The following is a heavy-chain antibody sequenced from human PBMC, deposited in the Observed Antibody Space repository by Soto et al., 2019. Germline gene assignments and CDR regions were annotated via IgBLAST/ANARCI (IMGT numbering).Heavy chain of an antibody. Sequence: QVQLQESGPGLVKPSETLSLICTVAGGSISSYYWNWIRQPAGKGLEWIGRIYTSGKTNYKPSLKSRITRSVDTAKNHFSLKLTSVSAADTAIYYCARAPTYVWGSYRYEMGWFDPWGQGTLVIVSS. J-gene: IGHJ5*02. CDR3: ARAPTYVWGSYRYEMGWFDP. CDR2: IYTSGKT. D-gene: IGHD3-16*02. V-gene: IGHV4-4*07. CDR1: GGSISSYY.